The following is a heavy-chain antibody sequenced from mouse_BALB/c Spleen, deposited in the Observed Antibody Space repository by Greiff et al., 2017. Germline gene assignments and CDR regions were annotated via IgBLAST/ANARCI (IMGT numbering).Heavy chain of an antibody. CDR1: GYSFTGYF. CDR3: AREETGFAY. Sequence: EVKLLESGPELVKPGASVKISCKASGYSFTGYFMNWVMQSHGKSLEWIGRINPYNGDTFYNQKFKGKATLTVDKSSSTAHMELRSLASEDSAVYYCAREETGFAYWGQGTLVTVSA. V-gene: IGHV1-20*02. CDR2: INPYNGDT. J-gene: IGHJ3*01.